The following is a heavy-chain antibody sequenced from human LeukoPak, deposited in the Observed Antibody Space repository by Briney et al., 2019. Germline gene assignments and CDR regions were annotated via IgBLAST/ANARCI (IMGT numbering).Heavy chain of an antibody. D-gene: IGHD6-13*01. V-gene: IGHV3-48*01. Sequence: GGALRLSCAASGFSFSSYSMNLVRQAPGKGLEWVSYISSDSKTIYYADSVKGRFTISRDNAKNSVSLQMTSLRVEDTAVYYCAKAEPASGYDYWGQGTLVTVSS. J-gene: IGHJ4*02. CDR2: ISSDSKTI. CDR1: GFSFSSYS. CDR3: AKAEPASGYDY.